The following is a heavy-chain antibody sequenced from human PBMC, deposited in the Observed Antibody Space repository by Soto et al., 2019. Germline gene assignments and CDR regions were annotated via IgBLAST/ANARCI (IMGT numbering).Heavy chain of an antibody. V-gene: IGHV1-69*13. CDR3: ARGNKGLGLQYYYYGMDV. CDR2: IIPIFGTA. D-gene: IGHD3-10*01. Sequence: SVKVSCKASGGTFSSYAISWVRQAPGQGLEWMGGIIPIFGTANYAQKFQGRVTITADESTSTAYMELSSLRSEDTAVYYCARGNKGLGLQYYYYGMDVWGQGTTVTVSS. J-gene: IGHJ6*02. CDR1: GGTFSSYA.